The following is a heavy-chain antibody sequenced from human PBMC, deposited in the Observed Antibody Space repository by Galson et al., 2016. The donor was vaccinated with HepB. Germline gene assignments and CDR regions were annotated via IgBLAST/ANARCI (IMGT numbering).Heavy chain of an antibody. CDR1: GGSISSGGYY. Sequence: TLSLTCTVSGGSISSGGYYWSWIRQHPGKGLEWIGYIYYSGSTYYNPSLKSRVTISVDTSKNQFSLKLSSVTAADTAVYYCARVEEVATIPRWFDPWGQGTLVTVSS. J-gene: IGHJ5*02. CDR3: ARVEEVATIPRWFDP. V-gene: IGHV4-31*03. D-gene: IGHD5-12*01. CDR2: IYYSGST.